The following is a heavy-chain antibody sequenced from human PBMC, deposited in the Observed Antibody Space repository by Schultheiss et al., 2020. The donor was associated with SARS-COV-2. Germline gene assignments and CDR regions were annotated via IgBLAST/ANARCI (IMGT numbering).Heavy chain of an antibody. Sequence: SETLSLTCAVSGGSISSGGYSWSWIRQPPGKGLEWIGYIYYSGYTNYNPSLKSRVTISVDTSKNQFSLKLSSVTAADTAVYYCARVFAYCSGGSCYSDWFDPWGQGTLVTVSS. J-gene: IGHJ5*02. V-gene: IGHV4-61*08. CDR3: ARVFAYCSGGSCYSDWFDP. CDR1: GGSISSGGYS. D-gene: IGHD2-15*01. CDR2: IYYSGYT.